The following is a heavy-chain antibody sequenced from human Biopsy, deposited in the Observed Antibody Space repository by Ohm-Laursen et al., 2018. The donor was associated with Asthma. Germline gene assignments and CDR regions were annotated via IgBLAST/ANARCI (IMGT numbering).Heavy chain of an antibody. V-gene: IGHV3-30-3*01. Sequence: SLSLSCAAPLFTYEMHLVRPSPGKGLASVAFISYDGSSIYYADSVKGRFTISRDNSKNTLSLQMNSLTAEDTAGYYCAREGVAGTHIEDWGQGTLVTVSS. CDR2: ISYDGSSI. J-gene: IGHJ4*02. CDR3: AREGVAGTHIED. D-gene: IGHD6-19*01. CDR1: LFTYE.